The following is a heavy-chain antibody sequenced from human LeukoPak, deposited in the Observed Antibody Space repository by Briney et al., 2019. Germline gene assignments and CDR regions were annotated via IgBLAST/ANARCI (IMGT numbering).Heavy chain of an antibody. Sequence: GGSLRLSCAASGFTFSNYGMSWVRQAPGKGLEWVAAISGSGSNTYYADSVQGRFTISRDKSKNTLDLQMNSLRAEDTAVYYCARGGSYLSAFDIWGQGTMVTVSS. J-gene: IGHJ3*02. D-gene: IGHD1-26*01. CDR2: ISGSGSNT. V-gene: IGHV3-23*01. CDR3: ARGGSYLSAFDI. CDR1: GFTFSNYG.